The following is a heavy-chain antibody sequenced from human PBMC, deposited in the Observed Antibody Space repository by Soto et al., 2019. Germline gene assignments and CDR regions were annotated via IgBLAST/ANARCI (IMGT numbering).Heavy chain of an antibody. CDR1: GGSISSYY. D-gene: IGHD3-3*01. V-gene: IGHV4-59*01. CDR2: IYYSGST. CDR3: ARVNWGFWSGYIYYYGMDV. Sequence: SETLSLTCTVSGGSISSYYWSWIRQPPGKGLEWIGYIYYSGSTNYNPSLKSRVTISVDTSKNQFSLKLSSVTAADTAVYYCARVNWGFWSGYIYYYGMDVWGQGTTVTVSS. J-gene: IGHJ6*02.